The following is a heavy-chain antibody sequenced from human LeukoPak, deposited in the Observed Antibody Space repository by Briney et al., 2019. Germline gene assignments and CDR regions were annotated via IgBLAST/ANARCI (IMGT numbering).Heavy chain of an antibody. CDR3: AIAGHTYYDILTGYYDY. V-gene: IGHV4-34*01. J-gene: IGHJ4*02. D-gene: IGHD3-9*01. CDR2: INHSGST. CDR1: GGSFSGYY. Sequence: SETLSLTCAVYGGSFSGYYWSWIRQPPGRGLEWIGEINHSGSTNYNPSLKSRVTISVDTSKNQFSLKLSSVTAADTAVYYCAIAGHTYYDILTGYYDYWGQGTLVTVSS.